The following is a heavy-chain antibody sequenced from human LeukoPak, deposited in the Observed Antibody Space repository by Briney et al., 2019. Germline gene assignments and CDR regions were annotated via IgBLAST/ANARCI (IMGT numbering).Heavy chain of an antibody. J-gene: IGHJ5*01. V-gene: IGHV4-59*12. CDR3: ARGRGRGVLITTSRRSFWFDS. D-gene: IGHD3-22*01. Sequence: SETLSLTCTVSGGSISSYYWSWIRQPPGKGLEWIGYIYYSGSTNYKSSLKSRVTISVDTSKNQFSLKLSSVTAADTAVYYCARGRGRGVLITTSRRSFWFDSWGQGTLVTVSS. CDR2: IYYSGST. CDR1: GGSISSYY.